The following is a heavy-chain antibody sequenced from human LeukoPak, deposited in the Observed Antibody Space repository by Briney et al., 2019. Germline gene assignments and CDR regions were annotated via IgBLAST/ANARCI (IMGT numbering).Heavy chain of an antibody. D-gene: IGHD2-2*01. V-gene: IGHV5-51*01. CDR2: IYPGDSDT. CDR3: ASGRGYCSSTSCWDWFDP. Sequence: GESLKISCKGSGYSFTSYWIGWVRQMPGKGLEWMGIIYPGDSDTRYSPSFQGRVTISADKSISTAYLQWSSLKASDTAMYHCASGRGYCSSTSCWDWFDPWGQGTLVTVSS. J-gene: IGHJ5*02. CDR1: GYSFTSYW.